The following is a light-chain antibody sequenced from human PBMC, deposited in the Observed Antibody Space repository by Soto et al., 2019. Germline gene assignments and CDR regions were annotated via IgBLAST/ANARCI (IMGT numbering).Light chain of an antibody. CDR3: QQRSNWPPVYT. J-gene: IGKJ2*01. CDR2: DAS. CDR1: QSVSSY. V-gene: IGKV3-11*01. Sequence: EIVLTQSPATLSLSPGERATLSCRASQSVSSYLAWYQQKPGQAPRLLIYDASNRATGIPARFSGSGSGTGFTLTISSLEPEDFAVYYCQQRSNWPPVYTFGQGTKREIK.